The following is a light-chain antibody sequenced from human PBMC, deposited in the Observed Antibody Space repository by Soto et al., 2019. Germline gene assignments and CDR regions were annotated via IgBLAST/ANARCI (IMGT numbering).Light chain of an antibody. CDR2: EVS. Sequence: QSVLTQPASVSGSPGQSITISCTGTSSDVGGYNYVSWYQQHPGKAPKLMIYEVSNRPSGVPDRFSGSKSGTSVSLAITGLRGEDEADYHCQSYDSSLTNAVFGGGTKLTGL. J-gene: IGLJ2*01. V-gene: IGLV2-14*01. CDR1: SSDVGGYNY. CDR3: QSYDSSLTNAV.